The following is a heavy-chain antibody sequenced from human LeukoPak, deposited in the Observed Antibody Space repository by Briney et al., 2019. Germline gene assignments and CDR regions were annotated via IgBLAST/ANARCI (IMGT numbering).Heavy chain of an antibody. Sequence: GGSLRLSCAASGFTLSSYWMNWVRQAPGKGLEWVANINQDGSAKQYVDSVKGRFTISRDNAKNSLYLQMNSLRAEDTAVYYCARAPPGSGWLIDYWGQGTLVAVSS. D-gene: IGHD6-19*01. CDR2: INQDGSAK. J-gene: IGHJ4*02. CDR1: GFTLSSYW. CDR3: ARAPPGSGWLIDY. V-gene: IGHV3-7*02.